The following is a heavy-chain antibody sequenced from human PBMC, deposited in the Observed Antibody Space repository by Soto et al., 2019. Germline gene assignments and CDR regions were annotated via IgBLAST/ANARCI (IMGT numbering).Heavy chain of an antibody. CDR2: INPSGGST. Sequence: GASVKFSCKASGYTFTSYYMHWLRQAPGQGLEWMGIINPSGGSTSYAQKFQGRVTMTRDTSTSTVYMELSSLRSEDTAVYYCARDWSHYYGSGSNNEDYWGQETLVTVSS. J-gene: IGHJ4*02. CDR1: GYTFTSYY. D-gene: IGHD3-10*01. V-gene: IGHV1-46*01. CDR3: ARDWSHYYGSGSNNEDY.